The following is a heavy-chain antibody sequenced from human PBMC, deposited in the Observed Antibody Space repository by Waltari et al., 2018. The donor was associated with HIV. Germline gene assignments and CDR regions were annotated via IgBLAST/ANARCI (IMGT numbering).Heavy chain of an antibody. Sequence: EVELLESGGGLVQPGGSLRLYCAASGFTFSTYAMSWVRQAPGKGLEWVSTISGSGGSAYYADSVKGRFTISRDNSKNTLYLQMNSLRAEDTAVYYCAKGDWNYYFDYWGQGTLVTVSS. CDR2: ISGSGGSA. CDR1: GFTFSTYA. J-gene: IGHJ4*02. V-gene: IGHV3-23*01. CDR3: AKGDWNYYFDY. D-gene: IGHD1-7*01.